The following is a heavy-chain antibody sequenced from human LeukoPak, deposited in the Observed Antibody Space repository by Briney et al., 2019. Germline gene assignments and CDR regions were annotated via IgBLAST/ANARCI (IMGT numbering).Heavy chain of an antibody. CDR1: GYTFTSYG. Sequence: ASVKVSCKASGYTFTSYGISWVRQAPGQGLEWMGWISAYNGNTNYAQKLQGRVTMTTDTSTSTAHMELRSLRSDDTAVYYCARDGPLYCSGGSCYSYFQHWGQGTLVTVSS. CDR3: ARDGPLYCSGGSCYSYFQH. D-gene: IGHD2-15*01. J-gene: IGHJ1*01. V-gene: IGHV1-18*01. CDR2: ISAYNGNT.